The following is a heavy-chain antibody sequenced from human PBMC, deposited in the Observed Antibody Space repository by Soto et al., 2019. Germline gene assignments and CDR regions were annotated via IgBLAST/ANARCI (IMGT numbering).Heavy chain of an antibody. Sequence: GGSLRLSCAASGFTFSSYEMNWVRQAPGKGLEWVSYISSSGSTIYYADSVMGRFTISRDNAKNSLYLQMNSLRAEDTAVYYCARAPYYYGMDVWGQGTTVTVSS. J-gene: IGHJ6*02. CDR3: ARAPYYYGMDV. CDR2: ISSSGSTI. CDR1: GFTFSSYE. V-gene: IGHV3-48*03.